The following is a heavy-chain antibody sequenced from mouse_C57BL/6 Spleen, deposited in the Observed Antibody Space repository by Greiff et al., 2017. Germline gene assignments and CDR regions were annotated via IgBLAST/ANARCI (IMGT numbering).Heavy chain of an antibody. CDR3: ARWELSGDYGVDY. CDR1: GYTFTSYW. Sequence: VQLQQPGAELVMPGASVKLSCKASGYTFTSYWMHWVKQRPGQGLEWIGEIDPSDSYTNYNQKFKGKSTLTVDKSSSTAYMQLSSLTSEDSAVYYCARWELSGDYGVDYWGQGTTLTVSS. CDR2: IDPSDSYT. J-gene: IGHJ2*01. D-gene: IGHD2-4*01. V-gene: IGHV1-69*01.